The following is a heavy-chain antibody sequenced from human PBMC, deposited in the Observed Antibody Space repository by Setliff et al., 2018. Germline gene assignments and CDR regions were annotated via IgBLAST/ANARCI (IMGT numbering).Heavy chain of an antibody. Sequence: AASVKVSCKASGYTFTSYGISWVRQAPGQGLEWIGWISAYDGDTNYAQKLQGRVTMTTDTSTTTAYMELRSLRSDDTAVYYCARPGLYCSGGSCYGDDAFDIWGQGTMVTVSS. CDR3: ARPGLYCSGGSCYGDDAFDI. CDR2: ISAYDGDT. CDR1: GYTFTSYG. J-gene: IGHJ3*02. D-gene: IGHD2-15*01. V-gene: IGHV1-18*01.